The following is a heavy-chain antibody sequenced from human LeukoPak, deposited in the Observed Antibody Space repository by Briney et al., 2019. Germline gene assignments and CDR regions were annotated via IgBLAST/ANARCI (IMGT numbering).Heavy chain of an antibody. Sequence: PGGSLRLSCAASGFSFSLYSMIWVRQAPGKGLEWVSSISSSSSYKFYADSVKGRFTISRDNAKNSLYLQMNSLRAEDTAVYYCARETRQQVDYFDYWGQGTLVTVSS. D-gene: IGHD6-13*01. CDR3: ARETRQQVDYFDY. CDR2: ISSSSSYK. J-gene: IGHJ4*02. CDR1: GFSFSLYS. V-gene: IGHV3-21*01.